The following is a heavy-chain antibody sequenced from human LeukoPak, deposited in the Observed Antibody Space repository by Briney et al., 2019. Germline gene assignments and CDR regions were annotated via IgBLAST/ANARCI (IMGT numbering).Heavy chain of an antibody. CDR3: ARDQSAAALWFDP. J-gene: IGHJ5*02. Sequence: PGGSLRLSCAASGFTFSSYWMSWVRQAPGKGLEWVANIKQDGSEKYYVDSVKSRFTISRDNAKNSLYLQMNSLRAEDTAVYYCARDQSAAALWFDPWGQGTLVTVSS. V-gene: IGHV3-7*01. CDR2: IKQDGSEK. CDR1: GFTFSSYW. D-gene: IGHD2-2*01.